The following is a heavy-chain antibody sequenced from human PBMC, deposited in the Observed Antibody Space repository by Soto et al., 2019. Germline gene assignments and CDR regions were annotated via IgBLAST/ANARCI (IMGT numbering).Heavy chain of an antibody. D-gene: IGHD2-2*01. CDR1: GFTFSGSA. CDR2: IGSKTSSYAT. J-gene: IGHJ5*02. CDR3: TRPTFGSPSCFDP. V-gene: IGHV3-73*02. Sequence: EVQLVESGGGLVQPGGSLKLSCAASGFTFSGSAVHWVRQASGKGLEWVGRIGSKTSSYATSYAASVRGRFTISRDDSNNTASLQMNSLKTEDTAVYYCTRPTFGSPSCFDPWGQGTLVTVSS.